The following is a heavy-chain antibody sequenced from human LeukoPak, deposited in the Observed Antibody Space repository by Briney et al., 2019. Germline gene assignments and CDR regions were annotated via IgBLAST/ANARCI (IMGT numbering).Heavy chain of an antibody. Sequence: GASVKVSCKASGGTFSSYAISWVRQAPGQGLEWMGGIIPIFGTANYAQKFQGRVTITADKSTSTAYMELSSLRSEDTAVYYCARSRLGRCSNTSCLEVDYFDYWGHGTLVTVSS. CDR1: GGTFSSYA. CDR2: IIPIFGTA. V-gene: IGHV1-69*06. CDR3: ARSRLGRCSNTSCLEVDYFDY. D-gene: IGHD2-2*01. J-gene: IGHJ4*01.